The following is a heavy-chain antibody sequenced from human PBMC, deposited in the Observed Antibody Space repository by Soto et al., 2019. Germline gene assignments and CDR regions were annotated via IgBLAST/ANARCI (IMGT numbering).Heavy chain of an antibody. V-gene: IGHV1-3*01. Sequence: ASVKVSCKASGYTFTSYAMHWVRQAPGQRLEWMGWINAGNGNTKYSQKFQGRVTITRDTSASTAYMELSSLRSEDTAVYYCARGAGQAVAGTMRNNWFDPWGQGTLVTVSS. CDR2: INAGNGNT. D-gene: IGHD6-19*01. CDR3: ARGAGQAVAGTMRNNWFDP. CDR1: GYTFTSYA. J-gene: IGHJ5*02.